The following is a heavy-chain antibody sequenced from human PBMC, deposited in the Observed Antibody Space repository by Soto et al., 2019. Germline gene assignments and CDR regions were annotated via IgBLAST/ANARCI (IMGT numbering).Heavy chain of an antibody. CDR2: IYADGAT. V-gene: IGHV3-53*02. Sequence: EVELVETGGGLIQPGGSLRLSCAASGFTVSSSSMSWVRQAPGKGLEWVSLIYADGATYYGDSVKGRFTISRDTSKNTLSLQMTSLRADYTAVYYCATDDSFLGAPFHYWGQGTLVTVAS. CDR1: GFTVSSSS. CDR3: ATDDSFLGAPFHY. D-gene: IGHD3-16*01. J-gene: IGHJ4*02.